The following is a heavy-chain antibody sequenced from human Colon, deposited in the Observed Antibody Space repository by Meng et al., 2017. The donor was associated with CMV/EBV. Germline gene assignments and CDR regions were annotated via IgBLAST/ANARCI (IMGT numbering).Heavy chain of an antibody. CDR1: GYIFTTYD. D-gene: IGHD1-26*01. V-gene: IGHV1-8*01. Sequence: ASVKVSCKVSGYIFTTYDINWVRQAPGQGLEWMGWMNPKSGGTRYAQKFQGRVTMARDTSISTAYLELSSLRSDDTAVYFCAKGGGASWGQGTLVTVSS. CDR3: AKGGGAS. J-gene: IGHJ5*02. CDR2: MNPKSGGT.